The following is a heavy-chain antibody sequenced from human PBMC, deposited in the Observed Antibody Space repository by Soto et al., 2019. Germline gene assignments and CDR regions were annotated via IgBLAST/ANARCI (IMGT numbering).Heavy chain of an antibody. CDR1: GYSFTSYW. V-gene: IGHV5-51*01. CDR3: VSTDWNYSYYYYGMDV. D-gene: IGHD1-7*01. J-gene: IGHJ6*02. Sequence: GESLKISCKGSGYSFTSYWIGWVRQMPGKGLEWMGIIYPGDSDTRYSPSFQGQVTISADKSISTAYLQWSSLKASDTAMYYCVSTDWNYSYYYYGMDVWGQGTTVTVSS. CDR2: IYPGDSDT.